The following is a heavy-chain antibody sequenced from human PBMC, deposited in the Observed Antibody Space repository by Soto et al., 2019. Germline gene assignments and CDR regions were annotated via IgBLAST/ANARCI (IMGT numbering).Heavy chain of an antibody. J-gene: IGHJ4*02. Sequence: QVQLVQSGAEVKKPGASVKVSCKASGFTFTNYYIHWVRQAPGQGLEWMGLINPSGDGTFYALKVQGRVTGTRDTSTGTVYMELSNLRSADTAVYFCARDSGDTTLSPWGRSFHYWGQGTLVTVSS. CDR2: INPSGDGT. CDR1: GFTFTNYY. V-gene: IGHV1-46*01. D-gene: IGHD3-10*01. CDR3: ARDSGDTTLSPWGRSFHY.